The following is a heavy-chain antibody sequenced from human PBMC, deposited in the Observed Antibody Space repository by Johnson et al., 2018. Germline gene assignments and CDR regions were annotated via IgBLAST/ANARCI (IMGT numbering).Heavy chain of an antibody. V-gene: IGHV3-23*04. CDR2: ISSSGGDT. CDR3: AKDRVWPDPKNGEETLRGFEY. D-gene: IGHD4-17*01. CDR1: GFTFSSYA. Sequence: VQLVESGGGLVQXGESLRLSCAASGFTFSSYAMSWVRQAPGKGLEWVALISSSGGDTFYVDSVKGRFTISRENSRNTLYLQMKRLRVEDTAVYYCAKDRVWPDPKNGEETLRGFEYWGQGTLVTVSS. J-gene: IGHJ4*02.